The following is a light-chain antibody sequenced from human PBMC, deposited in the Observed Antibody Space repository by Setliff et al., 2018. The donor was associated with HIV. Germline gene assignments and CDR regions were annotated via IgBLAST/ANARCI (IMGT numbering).Light chain of an antibody. J-gene: IGLJ1*01. V-gene: IGLV2-14*03. CDR1: SSDIGAYNY. CDR3: YSYTAGTSYV. Sequence: QSALTQPAYVSGSPGQSITISCTGTSSDIGAYNYVSWYQQYPGKAPKLVIYDVTIRPSGVSNRFSGSKSGNTASLTISGLQAEDEGDYYCYSYTAGTSYVFGGGTKGTVL. CDR2: DVT.